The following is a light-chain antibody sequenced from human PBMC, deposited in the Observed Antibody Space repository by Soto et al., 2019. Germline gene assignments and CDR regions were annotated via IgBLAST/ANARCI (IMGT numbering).Light chain of an antibody. Sequence: DIQMTQSPSSLSASVGDRVTITCRASQVISNYLALYHQKSGKDPKLLIYAASTLQSGVPSRFSGGGSGKDFTLTSSSLPHEDVATYYCQKYNSAPLTFGGGTKVEIK. CDR1: QVISNY. CDR2: AAS. J-gene: IGKJ4*01. CDR3: QKYNSAPLT. V-gene: IGKV1-27*01.